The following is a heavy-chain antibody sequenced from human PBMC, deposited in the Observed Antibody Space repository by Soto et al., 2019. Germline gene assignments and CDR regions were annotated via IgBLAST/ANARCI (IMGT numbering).Heavy chain of an antibody. V-gene: IGHV3-30*18. CDR3: AKDLMWCSSNSCPQYNWFDP. CDR2: ISHDGSNK. J-gene: IGHJ5*02. Sequence: SLRISSEPPAVTCSSCGMHWFRQAPCNRQEWVEFISHDGSNKYCADPVKRRFTISRANSKNTLYLQMNSLRAEDTSVYQCAKDLMWCSSNSCPQYNWFDPCGKGTLVSVCS. CDR1: AVTCSSCG. D-gene: IGHD2-2*01.